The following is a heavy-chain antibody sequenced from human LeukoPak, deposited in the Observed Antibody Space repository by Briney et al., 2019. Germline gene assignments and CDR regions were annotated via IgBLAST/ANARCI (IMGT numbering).Heavy chain of an antibody. D-gene: IGHD6-19*01. Sequence: PSETLSLTCTVSGDSISSYYWSWLRQPPGKGLEWIGYISYSGSTNYNPSLKRRVPISIDTSKNQFSLRLSSVTAADTAVYSCARDSSGWSPLFDYWGQGTLVTVSS. J-gene: IGHJ4*02. CDR1: GDSISSYY. V-gene: IGHV4-59*01. CDR3: ARDSSGWSPLFDY. CDR2: ISYSGST.